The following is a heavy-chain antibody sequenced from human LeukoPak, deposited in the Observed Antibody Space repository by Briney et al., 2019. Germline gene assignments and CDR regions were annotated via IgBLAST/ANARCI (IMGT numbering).Heavy chain of an antibody. CDR3: ARDLKWFGELLSLNY. V-gene: IGHV1-18*01. CDR1: GYTFTSYG. D-gene: IGHD3-10*01. Sequence: GASVKLSCKASGYTFTSYGISWVRQAPGQGLEWMGWISAYNGNTNYAQKLQGRVTMTTDTSTSTAYMELRSLRSDDTAVYYCARDLKWFGELLSLNYWGQGTLVTVSS. J-gene: IGHJ4*02. CDR2: ISAYNGNT.